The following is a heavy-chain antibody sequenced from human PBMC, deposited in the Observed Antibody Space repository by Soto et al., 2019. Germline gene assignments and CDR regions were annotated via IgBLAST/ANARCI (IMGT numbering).Heavy chain of an antibody. Sequence: SETLSLTCTVSGGSISSGDYYWSWIRQPPGKGLEWIGYIYYSGSTYYNPSLKSRVTISVDTSKNQFSLKLSSVTAADTAVYYCARESITMIVVVGGIIDYWGQGTLVTVSS. D-gene: IGHD3-22*01. CDR2: IYYSGST. V-gene: IGHV4-30-4*01. CDR1: GGSISSGDYY. CDR3: ARESITMIVVVGGIIDY. J-gene: IGHJ4*02.